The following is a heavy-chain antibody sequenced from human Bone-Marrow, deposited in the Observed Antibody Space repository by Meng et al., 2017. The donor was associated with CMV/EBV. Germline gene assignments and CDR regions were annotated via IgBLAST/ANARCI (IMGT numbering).Heavy chain of an antibody. J-gene: IGHJ6*02. Sequence: SVKVSCKASGYTFTGYYMHWVRQAPGQGLEWMGWINPNSGDTKYAQKFQGRVTLTSDTSISTAYMELSRLKSDDTAVFFCARLFHTTLGTNYYYGMDVWGQGTTVTVSS. CDR3: ARLFHTTLGTNYYYGMDV. D-gene: IGHD3-3*01. CDR1: GYTFTGYY. V-gene: IGHV1-2*02. CDR2: INPNSGDT.